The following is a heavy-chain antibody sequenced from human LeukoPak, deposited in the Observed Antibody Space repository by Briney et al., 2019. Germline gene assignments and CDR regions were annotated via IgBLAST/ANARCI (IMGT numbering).Heavy chain of an antibody. CDR2: ISGSGGST. D-gene: IGHD4-11*01. CDR1: GFTFSSYA. V-gene: IGHV3-23*01. Sequence: PGGSLRLSCAASGFTFSSYAMSWGRQAPGKGLEWVSAISGSGGSTYYADSVKGRFTISRDNSKNTLYLQMNSLRAEDTAVYYCAKPPSKFYSNYHFDYWGQGTLVTVSS. CDR3: AKPPSKFYSNYHFDY. J-gene: IGHJ4*02.